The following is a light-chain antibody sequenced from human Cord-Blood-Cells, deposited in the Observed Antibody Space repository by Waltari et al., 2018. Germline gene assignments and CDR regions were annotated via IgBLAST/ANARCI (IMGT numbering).Light chain of an antibody. CDR2: EVS. CDR1: SSDVGGYNY. J-gene: IGLJ1*01. CDR3: SSYTSSSTLV. Sequence: QSALTQPASVSGSPGQSITISCTGTSSDVGGYNYVSWYQQHPGNAPKLMIYEVSNRPSGVCNRFSGSKSGNTASLTISGIQAEDEADYYCSSYTSSSTLVFGTGTKVTVL. V-gene: IGLV2-14*01.